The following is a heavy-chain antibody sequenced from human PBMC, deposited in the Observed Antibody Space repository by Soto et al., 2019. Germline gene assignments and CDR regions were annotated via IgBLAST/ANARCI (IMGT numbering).Heavy chain of an antibody. CDR1: GYTFTGYY. Sequence: QVQLVQSGAEVKKPGASVKVSCKASGYTFTGYYMHWVRQAPGQGLEWMGWINPNSGGTNYAQKFPTGVTMTRATSSSRGYVEESRLRSGGAAVYYCARGGWSRESNWSAPWGRGTLVTVSS. V-gene: IGHV1-2*02. CDR2: INPNSGGT. CDR3: ARGGWSRESNWSAP. J-gene: IGHJ5*02.